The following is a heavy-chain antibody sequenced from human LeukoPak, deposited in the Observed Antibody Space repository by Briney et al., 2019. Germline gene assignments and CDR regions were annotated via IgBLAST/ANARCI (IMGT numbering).Heavy chain of an antibody. CDR1: GITVSANY. Sequence: GGSLRLSCAASGITVSANYWNWVRQAPGKGLEWVSVISSGGSTSYADSVKGRFTISRDNSKNTLYLQMNSLRAEDTAVYYCAREGGPYRPLDYSGQGTLVTVSS. CDR2: ISSGGST. CDR3: AREGGPYRPLDY. V-gene: IGHV3-66*01. J-gene: IGHJ4*02.